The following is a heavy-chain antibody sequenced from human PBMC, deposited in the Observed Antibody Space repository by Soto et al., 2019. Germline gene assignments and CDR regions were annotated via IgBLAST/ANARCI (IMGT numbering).Heavy chain of an antibody. CDR3: TRGPRPSSAGTGAY. CDR2: IDYDGTTT. Sequence: EVQLVESGGGLVEPGGSLRLSCAASGFAFDSYWMHWVRQVPGEGPVWVSRIDYDGTTTTYADFVKGRFTISRDNAKNTLFLQMNSLRVEDTAVYYCTRGPRPSSAGTGAYWGQGTLVTVPS. D-gene: IGHD6-13*01. J-gene: IGHJ4*02. V-gene: IGHV3-74*01. CDR1: GFAFDSYW.